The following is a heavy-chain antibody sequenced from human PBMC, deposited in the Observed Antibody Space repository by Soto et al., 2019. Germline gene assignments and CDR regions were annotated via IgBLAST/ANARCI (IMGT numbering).Heavy chain of an antibody. J-gene: IGHJ4*02. CDR2: INHSGST. V-gene: IGHV4-34*01. D-gene: IGHD2-8*02. CDR3: ARDKITGLFDY. CDR1: GGSFSGYY. Sequence: SETLSLTCAVYGGSFSGYYWTWIRQPPGTGLEWIGEINHSGSTKYNPSIKSRITISVDTSKNQFSLKLTSVTAADTAVYYCARDKITGLFDYWGQGTLVT.